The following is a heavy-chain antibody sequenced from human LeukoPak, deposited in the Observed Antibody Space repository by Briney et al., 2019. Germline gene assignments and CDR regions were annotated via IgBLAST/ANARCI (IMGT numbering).Heavy chain of an antibody. D-gene: IGHD3-16*02. CDR1: GGSISSYY. CDR2: IYTSGST. V-gene: IGHV4-4*07. Sequence: SETLSLTCTVSGGSISSYYWSWIRQPAGKGLEWIGRIYTSGSTNYNPSLKSRVTMSVDTSKNQFSLKLSSVTAADTAVYYCARGGEYDYVRGSYREYYFDYWGQGTLVTVSS. J-gene: IGHJ4*02. CDR3: ARGGEYDYVRGSYREYYFDY.